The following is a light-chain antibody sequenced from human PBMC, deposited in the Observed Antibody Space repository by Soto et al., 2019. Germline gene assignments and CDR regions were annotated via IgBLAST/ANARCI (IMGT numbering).Light chain of an antibody. V-gene: IGLV3-9*01. Sequence: SYELTQPLSVSVALGQTARITCGGHNIGSKSVHWYRQRPGQAPVLIIYRDTNRPSGIPERFSGSNSGNTATLTLSRAQVGDEADYFCHAWDSNTVVFGGGTKLNVL. CDR3: HAWDSNTVV. CDR1: NIGSKS. CDR2: RDT. J-gene: IGLJ2*01.